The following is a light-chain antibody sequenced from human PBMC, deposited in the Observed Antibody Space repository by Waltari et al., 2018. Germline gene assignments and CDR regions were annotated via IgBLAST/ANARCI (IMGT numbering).Light chain of an antibody. Sequence: SYVVTQSPSVSVAPGETARITWGGANIGSKSVHWYQQRPGQAPVLVISYDSDRPSGIPERLSGSNSGNTATLTISWVEADDEADYYCLVWHSTTDHHGVFGGGTKLTVL. J-gene: IGLJ2*01. CDR3: LVWHSTTDHHGV. V-gene: IGLV3-21*04. CDR1: NIGSKS. CDR2: YDS.